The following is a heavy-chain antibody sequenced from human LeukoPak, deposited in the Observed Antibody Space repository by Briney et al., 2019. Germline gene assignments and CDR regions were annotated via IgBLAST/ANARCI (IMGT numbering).Heavy chain of an antibody. CDR1: GFTFSDYY. V-gene: IGHV3-11*04. J-gene: IGHJ4*02. D-gene: IGHD6-19*01. CDR3: ARDGGSAWFFRC. Sequence: GGSLRLSCAASGFTFSDYYMSWIRQAPGKGLEWVSCISSSGNTKYYADSVKGRFTISRDNAKNSLYLQMNSLRAEDTAVYYCARDGGSAWFFRCWGQGTLVTVSS. CDR2: ISSSGNTK.